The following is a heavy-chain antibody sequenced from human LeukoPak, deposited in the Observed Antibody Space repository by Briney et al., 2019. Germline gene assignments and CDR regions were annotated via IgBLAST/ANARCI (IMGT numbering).Heavy chain of an antibody. D-gene: IGHD3-16*01. V-gene: IGHV3-23*01. CDR3: ARDWGKGDY. Sequence: GGSLRLSCTASGFTFNSYAMNWVRQAPGKGLEWVSGIGAGGTFTYYADSVKGRFTISRDNSKNTLYLQMNSLRAEDTAVYYCARDWGKGDYWGQGTLVTVSS. CDR2: IGAGGTFT. J-gene: IGHJ4*02. CDR1: GFTFNSYA.